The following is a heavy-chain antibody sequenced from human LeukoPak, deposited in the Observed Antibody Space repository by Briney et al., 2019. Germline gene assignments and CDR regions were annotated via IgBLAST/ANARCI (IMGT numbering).Heavy chain of an antibody. CDR3: AKDEAAWSRAFDI. D-gene: IGHD6-13*01. CDR2: ISGSGST. Sequence: GGSLRLSCAASGFTCSSYAMSWVRQAPGKGLEWVSAISGSGSTYYADSVKGRFTISRDSSKNTLYLQMNSLRAEDTAVYYCAKDEAAWSRAFDIWGQGTMVTVSS. V-gene: IGHV3-23*01. J-gene: IGHJ3*02. CDR1: GFTCSSYA.